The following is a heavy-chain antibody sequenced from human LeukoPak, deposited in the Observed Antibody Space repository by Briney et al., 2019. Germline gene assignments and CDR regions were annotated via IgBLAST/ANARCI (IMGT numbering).Heavy chain of an antibody. CDR1: GFTFSTYW. D-gene: IGHD6-19*01. V-gene: IGHV3-74*01. J-gene: IGHJ4*01. CDR3: ARDVAGAGSH. Sequence: PRESLRLSCAASGFTFSTYWMHWVRQTPGEGLVWVSRINEHGSITDYADSVRGRFTISRDNAKNTLYLHMNSLRAEDTAMYYCARDVAGAGSHWGHGTLVTVSS. CDR2: INEHGSIT.